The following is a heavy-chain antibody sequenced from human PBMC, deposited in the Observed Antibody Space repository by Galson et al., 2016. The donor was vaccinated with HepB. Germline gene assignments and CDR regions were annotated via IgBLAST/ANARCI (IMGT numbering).Heavy chain of an antibody. CDR2: INTDGSTT. V-gene: IGHV3-74*01. D-gene: IGHD6-19*01. Sequence: SLRLSCAASGFTFSNSWMYWVRQTPGKGLVWVSRINTDGSTTSYADSVKGRFTISRDNAKNTLYLQMNSLRGEDTAVYYCARLADAAGKWGQGTLFTVSS. J-gene: IGHJ4*02. CDR1: GFTFSNSW. CDR3: ARLADAAGK.